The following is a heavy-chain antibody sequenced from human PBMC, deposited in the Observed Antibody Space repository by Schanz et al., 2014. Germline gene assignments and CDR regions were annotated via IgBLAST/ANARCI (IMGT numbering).Heavy chain of an antibody. CDR2: ISGSGGDT. J-gene: IGHJ4*02. Sequence: EVQLLESGGGLVQPGGSLRLSCAASGFTFSSYAMSWVRQAPGKGLEWVSAISGSGGDTYYADSVKGRFTISRDNAENALYLQMNSLRAEDTAVYYCARGGPAYYFDDWGQGTLVTVSS. CDR3: ARGGPAYYFDD. CDR1: GFTFSSYA. V-gene: IGHV3-23*01.